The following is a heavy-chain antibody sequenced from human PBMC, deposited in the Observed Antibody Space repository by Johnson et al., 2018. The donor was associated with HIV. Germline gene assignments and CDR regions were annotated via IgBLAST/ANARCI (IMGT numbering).Heavy chain of an antibody. D-gene: IGHD3-10*02. J-gene: IGHJ1*01. CDR2: LSWNSGTV. V-gene: IGHV3-9*01. CDR3: VKDMAPSVLDLGDNVRGLLGLRWAM. Sequence: VQLVESGGGFIQAGRSLRLSCAASGFTFDDYAMHWVRQAPGKGLEWVSGLSWNSGTVAYADSVKGRFTISRDNARKSLYLQMNSLRTEDTAFYYCVKDMAPSVLDLGDNVRGLLGLRWAMWG. CDR1: GFTFDDYA.